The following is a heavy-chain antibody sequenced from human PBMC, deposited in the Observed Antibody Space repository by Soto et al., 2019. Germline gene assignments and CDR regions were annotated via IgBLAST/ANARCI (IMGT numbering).Heavy chain of an antibody. D-gene: IGHD2-2*01. CDR3: ARSQGSSTSLEIYYYYYSGMDV. J-gene: IGHJ6*02. Sequence: QVQLVQSGAEVKKPGSSVKVSCKASGGTFSSYAISWVRQAPGQGLEWMGGIIPISDTTNYAQKFQGRVTINADESTGTAYMELSSLRSEDTAVYYCARSQGSSTSLEIYYYYYSGMDVWGQGTTVTVSS. CDR1: GGTFSSYA. CDR2: IIPISDTT. V-gene: IGHV1-69*01.